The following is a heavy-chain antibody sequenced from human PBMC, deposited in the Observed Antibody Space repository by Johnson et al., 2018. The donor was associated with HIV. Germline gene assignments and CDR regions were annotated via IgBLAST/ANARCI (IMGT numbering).Heavy chain of an antibody. Sequence: VQLVESGGGVVRPGGSLRLSCAASGFTFDDYGMSWVRQAPGKGVEWVAIISYDGGEKYSADAARGRFTISRDNAKKTVYLQMNSLRAEATAVYYCARDRGSMIVVGSAFDIWGQGTMVTVSS. D-gene: IGHD3-22*01. CDR2: ISYDGGEK. J-gene: IGHJ3*02. CDR3: ARDRGSMIVVGSAFDI. V-gene: IGHV3-30*03. CDR1: GFTFDDYG.